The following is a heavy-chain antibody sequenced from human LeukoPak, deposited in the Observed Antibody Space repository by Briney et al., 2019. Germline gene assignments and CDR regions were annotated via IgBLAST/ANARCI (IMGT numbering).Heavy chain of an antibody. CDR3: ARDASRYCNGGNCYSGLLGYFDY. D-gene: IGHD2-15*01. Sequence: GGSLRLSCAASGFTFSSYNMNWVRQAPGKGLEWVSYISRSGSTIKFADSVKGRFTISRDNAKNSLYLQMSSLRAEDTAVYYCARDASRYCNGGNCYSGLLGYFDYWGQGTLVTVSS. CDR2: ISRSGSTI. J-gene: IGHJ4*02. V-gene: IGHV3-48*01. CDR1: GFTFSSYN.